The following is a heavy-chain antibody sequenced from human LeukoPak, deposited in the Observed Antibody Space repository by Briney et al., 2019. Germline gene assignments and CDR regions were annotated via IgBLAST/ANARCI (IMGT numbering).Heavy chain of an antibody. CDR1: GFTFSDHY. V-gene: IGHV3-72*01. CDR3: ARDLGH. Sequence: GGSLRLPCAASGFTFSDHYMDWVRQAPGKGLEWVGRTRNKANSYTTEYAASVKGRFTISRDDSKNSLYLQMNSLKTDDTAVYYCARDLGHWGQGTLVTVSS. CDR2: TRNKANSYTT. J-gene: IGHJ5*02.